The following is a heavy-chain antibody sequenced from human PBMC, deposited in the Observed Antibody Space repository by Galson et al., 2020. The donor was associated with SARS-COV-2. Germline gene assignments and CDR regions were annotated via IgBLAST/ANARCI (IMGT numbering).Heavy chain of an antibody. CDR3: ARAITYGSGSYDYDYYYGMDV. V-gene: IGHV1-18*01. CDR1: GYTFTSYG. Sequence: ASVKVSCKASGYTFTSYGISWVRQAPGQGLEWMGWISAYNGNTNYAQKLQGRVTMTTDTSTSTAYMELRSLRSDDTAVYYCARAITYGSGSYDYDYYYGMDVWGQGTTFTVSS. D-gene: IGHD3-10*01. J-gene: IGHJ6*02. CDR2: ISAYNGNT.